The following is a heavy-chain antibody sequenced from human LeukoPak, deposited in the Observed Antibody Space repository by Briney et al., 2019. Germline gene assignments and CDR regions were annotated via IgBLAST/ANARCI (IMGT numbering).Heavy chain of an antibody. D-gene: IGHD6-13*01. CDR3: ASIAAAGKEYFQH. J-gene: IGHJ1*01. CDR2: IYPGDSDT. Sequence: GESLKISCKGSGYSFTSYWIGWVRQMPGKGLEWMGIIYPGDSDTRYSSSFQGQVTISADKSISTAYLQWSSLKASDTAMYYCASIAAAGKEYFQHWGQGTLVTVSS. CDR1: GYSFTSYW. V-gene: IGHV5-51*01.